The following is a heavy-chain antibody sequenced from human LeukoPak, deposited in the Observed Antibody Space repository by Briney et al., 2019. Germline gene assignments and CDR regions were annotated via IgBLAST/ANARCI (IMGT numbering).Heavy chain of an antibody. Sequence: GASVKVSCKASGYTFTSYDINWVRQATGQGLEWMGWMKPNSGNTGYAQKFQGRVTMTRNTSISTAYMELSSLRSEDTAVYYCARGDFVVVPAATRTYYYGMDVWGQGTTVTVSS. CDR1: GYTFTSYD. J-gene: IGHJ6*02. CDR2: MKPNSGNT. D-gene: IGHD2-2*01. CDR3: ARGDFVVVPAATRTYYYGMDV. V-gene: IGHV1-8*01.